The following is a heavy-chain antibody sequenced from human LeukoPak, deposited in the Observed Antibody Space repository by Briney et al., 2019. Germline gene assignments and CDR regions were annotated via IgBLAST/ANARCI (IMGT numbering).Heavy chain of an antibody. CDR1: GFTCSSYG. J-gene: IGHJ4*02. Sequence: GGSLRLSCAASGFTCSSYGMHWVRQAPGKVLEWVAFIRYDGSNKYYADSVKGRFTISRDNSKNTLYLQMNSLRAEDTAVYYCAKGTGSEDYWGQGTLVTVSS. CDR3: AKGTGSEDY. V-gene: IGHV3-30*02. D-gene: IGHD3-10*01. CDR2: IRYDGSNK.